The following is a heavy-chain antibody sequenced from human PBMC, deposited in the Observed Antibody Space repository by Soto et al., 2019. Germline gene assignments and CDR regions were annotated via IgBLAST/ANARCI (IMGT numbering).Heavy chain of an antibody. CDR1: GFTLSTYG. CDR3: AKYSSSSHYYYYYGMDG. V-gene: IGHV3-30*18. D-gene: IGHD6-6*01. CDR2: ISRDGSAS. Sequence: QVQLVESGGGVVQPGRSLRLSCAASGFTLSTYGMHWVRQAPGKVLEWVALISRDGSASYYADSVKGRFIISRDTSNNTLYIQMNGLRTEDTAVYYCAKYSSSSHYYYYYGMDGWGQGTKVTVSS. J-gene: IGHJ6*02.